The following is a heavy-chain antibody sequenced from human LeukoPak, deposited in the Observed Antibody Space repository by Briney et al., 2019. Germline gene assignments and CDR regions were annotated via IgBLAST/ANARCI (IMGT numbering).Heavy chain of an antibody. CDR3: ARQTRDGSGSRGYSFDF. CDR1: GYSFTSYW. D-gene: IGHD3-10*01. J-gene: IGHJ4*02. Sequence: GESLKISRKGSGYSFTSYWIGWVRQMPGKGLEWMGIIYPGDSDTRYSPSFQGQVTISVDKSISTAYLQWSSLKASDTAMYYCARQTRDGSGSRGYSFDFWGQGTLVTVSS. CDR2: IYPGDSDT. V-gene: IGHV5-51*01.